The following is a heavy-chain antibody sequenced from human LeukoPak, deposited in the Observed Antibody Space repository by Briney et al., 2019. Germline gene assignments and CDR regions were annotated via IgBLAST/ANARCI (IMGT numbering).Heavy chain of an antibody. V-gene: IGHV1-2*02. CDR1: GYTFTGYY. CDR2: INPNSGGT. CDR3: ARAVGLRWLQYYFDY. D-gene: IGHD5-24*01. Sequence: ASVKVSCKASGYTFTGYYMHWVRQAPGQGLEWMGWINPNSGGTNYAQKFQGRVTMTRDTSISTAYMELSRLRSDDTAVYYCARAVGLRWLQYYFDYWGQGTLVTVSS. J-gene: IGHJ4*02.